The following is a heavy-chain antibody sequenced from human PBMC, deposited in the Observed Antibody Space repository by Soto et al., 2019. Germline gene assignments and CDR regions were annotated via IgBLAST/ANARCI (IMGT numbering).Heavy chain of an antibody. D-gene: IGHD2-15*01. CDR1: GFTFSSYA. Sequence: EVQLLESGGGLVQPGGSLRLSCAASGFTFSSYAMSWVRQAPGKGLEWVSAISGSGGSTYYADSVKGRFTISRDNSKNKMFLQMNSVRDEDTAVYYCAKGEVVAATRRYYYGMDVWGQGTTVTVS. V-gene: IGHV3-23*01. CDR3: AKGEVVAATRRYYYGMDV. CDR2: ISGSGGST. J-gene: IGHJ6*02.